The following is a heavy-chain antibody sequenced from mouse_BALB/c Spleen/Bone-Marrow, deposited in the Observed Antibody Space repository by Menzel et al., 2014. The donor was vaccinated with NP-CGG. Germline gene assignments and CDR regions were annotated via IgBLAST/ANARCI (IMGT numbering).Heavy chain of an antibody. CDR1: GFSLTFYG. Sequence: VQLQQSGPGLVQPSQSLSITCTVSGFSLTFYGIHWVRQSPGKGLEWLGGIWRGGGTDYNAAFISRLGISKDNSKSQVFFKKNSLQANETPIYYCARNVIKRGAMYYWGQGTSVTVSS. D-gene: IGHD2-4*01. CDR3: ARNVIKRGAMYY. CDR2: IWRGGGT. V-gene: IGHV2-2*02. J-gene: IGHJ4*01.